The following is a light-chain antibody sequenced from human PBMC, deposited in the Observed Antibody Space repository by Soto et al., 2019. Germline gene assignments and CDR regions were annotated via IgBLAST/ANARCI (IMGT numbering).Light chain of an antibody. V-gene: IGLV1-40*01. CDR3: QSYDSSLRV. J-gene: IGLJ1*01. CDR2: GNS. CDR1: SSNIGAGYD. Sequence: QSVLTQPPSVSGAPGQRVTISCTGSSSNIGAGYDVHWYQQLPGTAPKLLIYGNSNRPSGVPDRFSGSKSGTSASLAITGLQAEDEADYYCQSYDSSLRVSGTGTKVTV.